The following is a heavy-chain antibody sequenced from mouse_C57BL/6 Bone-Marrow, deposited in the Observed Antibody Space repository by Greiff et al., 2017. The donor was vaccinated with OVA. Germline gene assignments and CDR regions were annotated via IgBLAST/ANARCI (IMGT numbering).Heavy chain of an antibody. CDR1: GYTFTDYY. J-gene: IGHJ2*01. V-gene: IGHV1-26*01. CDR2: INPNNGGT. Sequence: EVQLQQSGPELVKPGASVKISCKASGYTFTDYYMNWVKQSHGKSLEWIGDINPNNGGTSYNQKFKGKATLTVDKSSSTAYMELRSLTSEDSAVYYCATELGLYYFDYWGQGTTLTVSS. D-gene: IGHD4-1*01. CDR3: ATELGLYYFDY.